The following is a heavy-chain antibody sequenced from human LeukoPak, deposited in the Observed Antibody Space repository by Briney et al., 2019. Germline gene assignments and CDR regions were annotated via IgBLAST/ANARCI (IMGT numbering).Heavy chain of an antibody. CDR2: INPSGGST. D-gene: IGHD3-10*01. CDR3: ARDGGGRSFGELSVY. J-gene: IGHJ4*02. V-gene: IGHV1-46*01. Sequence: ASVKVSCKASGGTFSSYAISWVRQAPGQGLEWMGIINPSGGSTSYAQKFQGRVTMTRDTSTSTVYMELSSLRSEDTAVYYCARDGGGRSFGELSVYWGQGTLVTVSS. CDR1: GGTFSSYA.